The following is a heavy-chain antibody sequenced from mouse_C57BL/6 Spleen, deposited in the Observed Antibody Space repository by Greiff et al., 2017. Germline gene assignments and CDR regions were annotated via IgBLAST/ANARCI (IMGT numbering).Heavy chain of an antibody. D-gene: IGHD2-4*01. J-gene: IGHJ4*01. CDR3: ARGDYDGNYYAMDY. CDR2: INPGSGGT. CDR1: GYAFTNYL. V-gene: IGHV1-54*01. Sequence: VQLQESGAELVRRGTSVKVSCKASGYAFTNYLIEWVKQRPGQGLEWIGVINPGSGGTNYNEKFKGKATLTADKSSSTAYMQLSSLTSEDSAVYFCARGDYDGNYYAMDYWGQGTSVTVSS.